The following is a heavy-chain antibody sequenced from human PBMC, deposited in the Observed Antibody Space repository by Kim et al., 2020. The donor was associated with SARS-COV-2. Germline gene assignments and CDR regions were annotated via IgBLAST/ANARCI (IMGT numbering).Heavy chain of an antibody. CDR2: INEPGTDK. CDR3: ARDPHRGALDY. CDR1: GFRFSDSW. D-gene: IGHD2-15*01. J-gene: IGHJ4*02. Sequence: ASLRLSCAVSGFRFSDSWMSWVRQAPGKGLEWVANINEPGTDKYYVDSLEGRFVISRDNAKNSLYLQMNSLRAEDTAVYFCARDPHRGALDYWGQGVLVTVSS. V-gene: IGHV3-7*01.